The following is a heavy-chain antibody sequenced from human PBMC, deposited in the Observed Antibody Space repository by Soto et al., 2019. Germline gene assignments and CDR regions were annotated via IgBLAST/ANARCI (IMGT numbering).Heavy chain of an antibody. V-gene: IGHV4-39*01. Sequence: NPSETLSLTCTVSGGSISSSSYYWGWIRQPPGKGLEWIGSIYYSGSTYYNPSLKSRVTISVDTSKNQFSLKLSSVTAADTAVYYCARRPSYYYYGMDVWGQGTRVTVSS. CDR3: ARRPSYYYYGMDV. CDR1: GGSISSSSYY. J-gene: IGHJ6*02. CDR2: IYYSGST.